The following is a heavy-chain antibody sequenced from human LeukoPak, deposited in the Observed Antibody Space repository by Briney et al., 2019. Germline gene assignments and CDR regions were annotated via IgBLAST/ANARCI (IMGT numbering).Heavy chain of an antibody. V-gene: IGHV1-18*01. CDR1: GYTFTSYD. Sequence: ASVKVSCKASGYTFTSYDINWVRQATGQGLEWMGWISAYNGNTNYAQKLQGRVTMTTDTSTSTAYMELRSLRSDDTAVYYCARDLRVGASGYWGQGTLVTVSS. J-gene: IGHJ4*02. CDR2: ISAYNGNT. CDR3: ARDLRVGASGY. D-gene: IGHD1-26*01.